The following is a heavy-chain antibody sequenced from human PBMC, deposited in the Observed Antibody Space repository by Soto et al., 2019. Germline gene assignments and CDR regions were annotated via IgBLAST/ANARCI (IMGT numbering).Heavy chain of an antibody. V-gene: IGHV1-8*01. CDR3: ARPYCSSTSCYDDYYYYMDV. D-gene: IGHD2-2*01. CDR2: MNPNSGNT. CDR1: GYTFTSYD. J-gene: IGHJ6*03. Sequence: ASVKVSCKASGYTFTSYDINWVRQATGQGLEWMGWMNPNSGNTGYAQKFQGRVTMARNTSISTAYMELSSLRSEDTAVYYCARPYCSSTSCYDDYYYYMDVWGKGTTVTVSS.